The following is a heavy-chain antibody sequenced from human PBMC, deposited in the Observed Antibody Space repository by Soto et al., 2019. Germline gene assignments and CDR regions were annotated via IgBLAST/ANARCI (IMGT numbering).Heavy chain of an antibody. V-gene: IGHV1-2*04. Sequence: ASVKVSCKASGYTFTGYYMHWVRQAPGQGLEWMGWINPNSGGTNYAQKFQGWVTMTRDTSISTAYMELSRLRSDDTAVDYCARTMRDTAMVSGYYYGMDVWGQGTTVTV. CDR3: ARTMRDTAMVSGYYYGMDV. J-gene: IGHJ6*02. CDR2: INPNSGGT. D-gene: IGHD5-18*01. CDR1: GYTFTGYY.